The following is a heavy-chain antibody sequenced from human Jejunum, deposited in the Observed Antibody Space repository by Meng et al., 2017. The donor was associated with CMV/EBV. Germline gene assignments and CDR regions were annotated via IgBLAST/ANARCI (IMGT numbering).Heavy chain of an antibody. CDR2: INRGDSVI. D-gene: IGHD5-24*01. CDR3: AKDQGIHGFTMDV. Sequence: SEFTLSNHDMYWVRQTPGKGLEWLSHINRGDSVILYADSVRGRFTISRDVAKNSVYLQMNTLRVEDTGVYYCAKDQGIHGFTMDVWGQGTAVTVSS. V-gene: IGHV3-48*03. CDR1: EFTLSNHD. J-gene: IGHJ6*02.